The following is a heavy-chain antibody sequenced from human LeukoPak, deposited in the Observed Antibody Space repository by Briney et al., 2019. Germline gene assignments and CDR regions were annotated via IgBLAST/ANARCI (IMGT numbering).Heavy chain of an antibody. CDR3: ARDPFGLYSDY. Sequence: GGSLRLSCAASGFTFSNYWMSWVRQAPGKGLEWVANIKQDGSEKYYVDSVKGRFTISRDNAKNSLYLQMNSLRAEDTAVYFCARDPFGLYSDYWGQGTLVTVSS. CDR2: IKQDGSEK. D-gene: IGHD2-15*01. J-gene: IGHJ4*02. V-gene: IGHV3-7*01. CDR1: GFTFSNYW.